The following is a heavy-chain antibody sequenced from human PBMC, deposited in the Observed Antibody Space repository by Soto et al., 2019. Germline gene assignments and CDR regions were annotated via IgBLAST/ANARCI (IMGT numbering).Heavy chain of an antibody. V-gene: IGHV1-18*01. J-gene: IGHJ4*02. Sequence: QVQLVQSGAEVKNPGASVKVSCKASGYTFTKYGIGWVRQAPGQGLEWMGWISAYNGNTNYAQKLQGRVTMTTDTPPSTAYMEPRSLRSDDTAVYYCAREVAAAGGEYDYWGQGTLVTVSS. D-gene: IGHD6-13*01. CDR1: GYTFTKYG. CDR2: ISAYNGNT. CDR3: AREVAAAGGEYDY.